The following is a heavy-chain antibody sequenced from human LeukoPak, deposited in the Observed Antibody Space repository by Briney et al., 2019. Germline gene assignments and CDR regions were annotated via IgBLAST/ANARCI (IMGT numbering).Heavy chain of an antibody. CDR2: IRYDGSNK. Sequence: PGGSLRLSCAASGFTFSSYGMHWVRQAPGKGLEWVAFIRYDGSNKYYADSVKGRFTISRDNSKNTLYLQMNSLRAEDTAVYYCAKDRREYSSGWYLDYWGQGTLVTVS. J-gene: IGHJ4*02. CDR1: GFTFSSYG. V-gene: IGHV3-30*02. CDR3: AKDRREYSSGWYLDY. D-gene: IGHD6-19*01.